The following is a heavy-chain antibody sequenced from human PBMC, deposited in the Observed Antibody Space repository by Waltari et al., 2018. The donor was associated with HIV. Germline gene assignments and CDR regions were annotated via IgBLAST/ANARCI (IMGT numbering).Heavy chain of an antibody. CDR3: VRGGEGTYGDY. CDR2: ISRDSRYI. Sequence: DVQLVESGGGLVKPGGSLRLACAGSGFSFSYYSMNWVRQAPGKGLEWVSSISRDSRYIYYADSVKGRFTISRDNARNSLFLQMNSLRADDTAVYYCVRGGEGTYGDYWGQETLVTVSS. D-gene: IGHD3-16*01. J-gene: IGHJ4*02. V-gene: IGHV3-21*01. CDR1: GFSFSYYS.